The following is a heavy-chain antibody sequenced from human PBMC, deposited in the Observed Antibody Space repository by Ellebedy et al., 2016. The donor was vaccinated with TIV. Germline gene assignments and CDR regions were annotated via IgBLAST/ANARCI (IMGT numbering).Heavy chain of an antibody. CDR2: IWYDGSNK. J-gene: IGHJ6*02. D-gene: IGHD6-13*01. CDR1: GFTFSSYG. V-gene: IGHV3-33*01. Sequence: GESLKISCAASGFTFSSYGMHWVRQAPGKGLEWVAVIWYDGSNKYYADSVKGRFTISRDNSKNTLYLQMNSLRAEDTAVYYCARENFAAAGKDYYYGMDVWGQGTTVTVSS. CDR3: ARENFAAAGKDYYYGMDV.